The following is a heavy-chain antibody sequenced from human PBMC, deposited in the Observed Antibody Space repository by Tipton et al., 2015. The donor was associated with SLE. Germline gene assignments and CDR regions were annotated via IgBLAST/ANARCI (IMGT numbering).Heavy chain of an antibody. J-gene: IGHJ3*02. CDR2: INPGGGST. V-gene: IGHV1-46*02. CDR1: GYTFNSYY. D-gene: IGHD4-11*01. CDR3: ARVLQSGDAFDI. Sequence: LVQSGPEVKKPGASVKVSCKASGYTFNSYYIHWVRQAPGQGLEWMGIINPGGGSTTYSQKFQGRVTMTRDTSTSTVYMELSSLGSEDTAVYYCARVLQSGDAFDIWGQGTMVTVSS.